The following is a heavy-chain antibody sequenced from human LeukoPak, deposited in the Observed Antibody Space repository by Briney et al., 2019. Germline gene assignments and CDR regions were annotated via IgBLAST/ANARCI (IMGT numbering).Heavy chain of an antibody. J-gene: IGHJ6*02. Sequence: GGSLRLSCAASGFTFSSYWMHRVRQAPGKGLVWVSRINSDGSSTSYADSVKGRFTISRDNAKHTLYLQMNSLRAEDTAVYYCARERVVVTAIEDCYYGMDVWGQGTTVTVSS. CDR3: ARERVVVTAIEDCYYGMDV. CDR2: INSDGSST. V-gene: IGHV3-74*01. CDR1: GFTFSSYW. D-gene: IGHD2-21*02.